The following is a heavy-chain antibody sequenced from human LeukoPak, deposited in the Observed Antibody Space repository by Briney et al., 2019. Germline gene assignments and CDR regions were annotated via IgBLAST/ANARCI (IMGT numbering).Heavy chain of an antibody. D-gene: IGHD2-2*01. CDR3: ARRYCSSTSCHLDY. CDR1: GYSFTSYR. V-gene: IGHV5-51*01. Sequence: GESLKISCKSSGYSFTSYRIGWARQMPGKGLEWMGVIYPGDSDTRYSPSFQGQVTMPVDKSISTAYLQWSSLKASDTAMYYCARRYCSSTSCHLDYWGQGTLVTVSS. J-gene: IGHJ4*02. CDR2: IYPGDSDT.